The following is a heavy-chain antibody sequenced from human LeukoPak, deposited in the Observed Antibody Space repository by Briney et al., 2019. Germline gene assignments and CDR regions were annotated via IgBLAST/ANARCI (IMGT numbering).Heavy chain of an antibody. D-gene: IGHD2-15*01. CDR1: GFTVSSNY. V-gene: IGHV3-66*01. CDR2: IYSGGST. CDR3: ARDPDQREGGFDY. J-gene: IGHJ4*02. Sequence: GGSLRLSCAASGFTVSSNYMSWVRQAPGKGLEWVSVIYSGGSTYYADSVKGRFTISRDNSKNTLYLQMNSLRAEDTAVYYCARDPDQREGGFDYWGQGTLVTVSS.